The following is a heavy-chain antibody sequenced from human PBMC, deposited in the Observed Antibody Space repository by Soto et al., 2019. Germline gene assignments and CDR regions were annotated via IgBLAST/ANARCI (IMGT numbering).Heavy chain of an antibody. J-gene: IGHJ4*02. V-gene: IGHV3-30*18. CDR1: GFTFSSYG. CDR2: ISYDGSNK. CDR3: AKDQGPRYYDFWSGLYYFDY. D-gene: IGHD3-3*01. Sequence: QVQLVESGGGVVQPGRSLRLSCAASGFTFSSYGMHWVRQAPGKGLEWVAVISYDGSNKYYADSVKGRFTISRDNSKNTLYLQMNRLRAEDTAVYYCAKDQGPRYYDFWSGLYYFDYWGQGTLVTVSS.